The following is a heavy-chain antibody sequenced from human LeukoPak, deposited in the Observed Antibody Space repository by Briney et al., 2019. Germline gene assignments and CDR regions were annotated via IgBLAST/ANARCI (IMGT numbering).Heavy chain of an antibody. J-gene: IGHJ4*02. CDR3: ARVPVYYEADLGVDY. V-gene: IGHV3-7*03. D-gene: IGHD3-3*01. CDR2: IKQDGSEK. CDR1: GFTFSSYW. Sequence: GGSLRLSCAASGFTFSSYWMSWVRQAPGKGLEWVANIKQDGSEKYYVDSVKGRFTISRDNAKNSLYLQMNSLRAEDTAVYYCARVPVYYEADLGVDYWGQGTLVTVSS.